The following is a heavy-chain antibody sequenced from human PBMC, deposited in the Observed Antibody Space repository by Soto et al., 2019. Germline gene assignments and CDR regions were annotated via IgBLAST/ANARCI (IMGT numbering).Heavy chain of an antibody. Sequence: QVQLVESGGGVVQPGRSLRLSCAASGFTFSSYAMHWVRQAPGKGLEWVAVISYDGSNKYYADSVKGRFTISRDNSKNTLYLQMNSLRAEDTAVYYCARDHDSLAYSSGWYSWFDPWGQGTLVTVSS. D-gene: IGHD6-19*01. V-gene: IGHV3-30-3*01. J-gene: IGHJ5*02. CDR2: ISYDGSNK. CDR1: GFTFSSYA. CDR3: ARDHDSLAYSSGWYSWFDP.